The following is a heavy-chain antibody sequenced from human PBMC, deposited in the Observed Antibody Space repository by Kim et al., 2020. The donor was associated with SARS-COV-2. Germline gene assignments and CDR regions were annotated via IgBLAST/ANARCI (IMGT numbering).Heavy chain of an antibody. CDR3: ARDPGYSSSWLDY. D-gene: IGHD6-13*01. J-gene: IGHJ4*02. V-gene: IGHV1-69*04. Sequence: YAQKCQGRVTITADKSTSTAYMELSSLRSEDTAVYYCARDPGYSSSWLDYWGQGTLVTVSS.